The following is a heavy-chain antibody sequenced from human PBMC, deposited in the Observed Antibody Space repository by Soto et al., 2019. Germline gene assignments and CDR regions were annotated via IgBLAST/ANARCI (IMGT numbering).Heavy chain of an antibody. CDR1: GFTFSGSA. CDR2: IRSKTNSYAT. D-gene: IGHD3-22*01. CDR3: TRDPRNYYDSIGSANWFDP. V-gene: IGHV3-73*02. Sequence: EVQLVESGGGFVQPGGSLKLSCAASGFTFSGSAMHWVRQASGKGLEWVGRIRSKTNSYATAYAASVKGRFTISRDDSKDTAYLQMNSLKTEDTAVYYCTRDPRNYYDSIGSANWFDPWGQGTLVTVSS. J-gene: IGHJ5*02.